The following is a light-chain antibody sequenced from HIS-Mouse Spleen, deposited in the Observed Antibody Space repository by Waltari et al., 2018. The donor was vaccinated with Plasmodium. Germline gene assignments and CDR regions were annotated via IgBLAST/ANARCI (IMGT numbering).Light chain of an antibody. CDR3: QAWDSSTVV. CDR2: HDS. V-gene: IGLV3-1*01. CDR1: KLGDKY. J-gene: IGLJ2*01. Sequence: SYELTQPPSVSVSPGQTASITCSVAKLGDKYACWYQQKPGQSPVLVIYHDSKRPSGIPERVSGSNAGNTATLTISGTQAMEEADYYCQAWDSSTVVVGGGTKLTVL.